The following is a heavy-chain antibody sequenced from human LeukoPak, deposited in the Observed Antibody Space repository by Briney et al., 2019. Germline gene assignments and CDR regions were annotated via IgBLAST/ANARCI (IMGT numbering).Heavy chain of an antibody. J-gene: IGHJ6*04. CDR3: ARQVRGDYDLRGYYYYYGMDV. Sequence: GESLKISCKGSGYSFTSYWIGWVRQMPGKGLEWMGIIYPGDSDTRYSPSFQGQVTISADKSISTAYLQWSSLKASDTAMYYCARQVRGDYDLRGYYYYYGMDVWGKGTTVTVSS. CDR2: IYPGDSDT. CDR1: GYSFTSYW. V-gene: IGHV5-51*01. D-gene: IGHD4-17*01.